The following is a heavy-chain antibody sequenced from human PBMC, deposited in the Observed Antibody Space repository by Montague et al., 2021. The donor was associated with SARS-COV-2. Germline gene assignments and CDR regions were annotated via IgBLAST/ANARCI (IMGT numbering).Heavy chain of an antibody. Sequence: ETLSLTCTVSGGSISSSSYYWGWIRQPPGKGLEWIGSIYYSGSTYYNPSLKSRVTISVDTSKNQFSLKLSSVTAADTAVYYRARVGRQQLVRLSGMDVWGQGTTVTVSS. CDR3: ARVGRQQLVRLSGMDV. J-gene: IGHJ6*02. CDR1: GGSISSSSYY. CDR2: IYYSGST. V-gene: IGHV4-39*07. D-gene: IGHD6-13*01.